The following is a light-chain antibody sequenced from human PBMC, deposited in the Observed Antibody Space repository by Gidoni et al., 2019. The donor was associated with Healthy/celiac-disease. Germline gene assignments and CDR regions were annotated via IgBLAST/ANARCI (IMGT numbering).Light chain of an antibody. V-gene: IGKV4-1*01. CDR2: WAS. CDR3: QQYYSTPYT. J-gene: IGKJ2*01. Sequence: DIVMIQSPDSLVVSLGERATINCKSSQSVLYSSNNKNYLAWYQQKPGQPPKLLIYWASTRESGVPDRFSGSGSGTDFTLTISSLQAEDVAVYYCQQYYSTPYTFGQGTKLEIK. CDR1: QSVLYSSNNKNY.